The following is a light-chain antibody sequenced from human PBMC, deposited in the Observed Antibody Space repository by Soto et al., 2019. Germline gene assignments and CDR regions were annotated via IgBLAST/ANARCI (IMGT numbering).Light chain of an antibody. CDR3: QQYGSSGT. CDR2: GAS. V-gene: IGKV3-20*01. Sequence: EIVMKQSPATLSVSTGERATLSCRASQSVSNNYLAWYQQKPGQAPRLLIYGASNRATGIPDRFSGSGSGTDFTLTISRLEPEDFAVYYCQQYGSSGTFGQGTKVDI. CDR1: QSVSNNY. J-gene: IGKJ1*01.